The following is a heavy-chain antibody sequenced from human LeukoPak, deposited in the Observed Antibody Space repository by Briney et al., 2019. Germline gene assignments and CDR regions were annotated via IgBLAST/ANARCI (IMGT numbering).Heavy chain of an antibody. J-gene: IGHJ4*02. Sequence: GRSLRLSCAASGFTFSSYGMHWVRQAPGKGLEWVAVISYAGSNKYYADSVKGRFTISRDNSKNTLYLQMNSLRAEDTAVYYCAKDLVADYCSSTSCHSPFDYWGQGTLVTVSS. V-gene: IGHV3-30*18. D-gene: IGHD2-2*01. CDR1: GFTFSSYG. CDR3: AKDLVADYCSSTSCHSPFDY. CDR2: ISYAGSNK.